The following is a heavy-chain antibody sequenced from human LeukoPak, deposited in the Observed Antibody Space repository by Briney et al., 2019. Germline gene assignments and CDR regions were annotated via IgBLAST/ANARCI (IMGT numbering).Heavy chain of an antibody. V-gene: IGHV3-30*02. Sequence: GGSLRLSCAASGFTFSNYGIHWVRQAPGKGLEWVALIWYDGSNKFYADSVKGRFTISRDNSKNTLYLQMNSLRAEDTAVYYCAKAATLEDYYGMDVWGQGTTVTVSS. CDR2: IWYDGSNK. CDR3: AKAATLEDYYGMDV. CDR1: GFTFSNYG. D-gene: IGHD1-1*01. J-gene: IGHJ6*02.